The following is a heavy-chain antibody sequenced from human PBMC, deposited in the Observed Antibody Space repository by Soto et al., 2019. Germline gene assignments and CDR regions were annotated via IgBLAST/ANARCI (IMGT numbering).Heavy chain of an antibody. D-gene: IGHD2-2*01. CDR3: ARDCSSLYYYGMDV. J-gene: IGHJ6*02. CDR2: INHSGST. V-gene: IGHV4-34*01. CDR1: GGSFSGYY. Sequence: SETLSLTCAVYGGSFSGYYWSWIRQPPGKGLEWIGEINHSGSTNYNPSLKSRVTISVDTSKNQFSLKQSSVTAADTAVYYCARDCSSLYYYGMDVWGQGTTVTVSS.